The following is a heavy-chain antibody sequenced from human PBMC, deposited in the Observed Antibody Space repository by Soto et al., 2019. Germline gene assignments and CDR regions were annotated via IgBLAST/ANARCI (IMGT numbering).Heavy chain of an antibody. CDR2: IYPGDSDT. D-gene: IGHD3-22*01. V-gene: IGHV5-51*01. CDR1: GYSFTSYW. Sequence: GESLKISCKGSGYSFTSYWIGWVRQMPGKGLEWMGIIYPGDSDTRYSPSFQGQVTISADKSISTAYLQWSSLKASDTAMYYCARHGGYYYDSSGAFDIWGQGTMVTVSS. J-gene: IGHJ3*02. CDR3: ARHGGYYYDSSGAFDI.